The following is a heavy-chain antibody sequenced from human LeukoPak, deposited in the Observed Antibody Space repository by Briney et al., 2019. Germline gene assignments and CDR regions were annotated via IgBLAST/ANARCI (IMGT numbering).Heavy chain of an antibody. CDR3: AREVTMVRDPFYGMDV. Sequence: GGSLRLSCAASGFTFSSYGMHWVRQAPGKGLERVAVIWYDGSNKYYADSVKGRFTISRDNSKNTLYLQMNSLRAEDTAVYYCAREVTMVRDPFYGMDVWGQGTTVTVSS. CDR2: IWYDGSNK. J-gene: IGHJ6*02. V-gene: IGHV3-33*01. D-gene: IGHD3-10*01. CDR1: GFTFSSYG.